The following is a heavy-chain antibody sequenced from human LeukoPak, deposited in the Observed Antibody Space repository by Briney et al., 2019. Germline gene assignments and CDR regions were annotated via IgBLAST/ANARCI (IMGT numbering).Heavy chain of an antibody. CDR1: GFTLSTYE. CDR3: ARECGGDCFSDY. D-gene: IGHD2-21*02. CDR2: ITTSGSTM. Sequence: PGGSLRLSCAASGFTLSTYEMNWVRQAPGKGLEWVSYITTSGSTMYYADSVKGRFTISRDNAKNSLYLQMNSLRAEDTAVYYCARECGGDCFSDYWGQGTLVTVSS. J-gene: IGHJ4*02. V-gene: IGHV3-48*03.